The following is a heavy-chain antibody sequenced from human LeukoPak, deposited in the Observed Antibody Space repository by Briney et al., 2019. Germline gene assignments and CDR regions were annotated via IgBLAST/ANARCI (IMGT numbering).Heavy chain of an antibody. CDR2: IYYSGST. Sequence: SETLSLTCTVSGGAISSYYWSWIRQPPGRGLAWMGYIYYSGSTNFHPALKSRVTISVDTCNNQFSLKLTSVTAADTAVYYCARTGRSSAWYFRYWGQGTLVTVSS. CDR1: GGAISSYY. V-gene: IGHV4-59*08. D-gene: IGHD6-19*01. CDR3: ARTGRSSAWYFRY. J-gene: IGHJ4*02.